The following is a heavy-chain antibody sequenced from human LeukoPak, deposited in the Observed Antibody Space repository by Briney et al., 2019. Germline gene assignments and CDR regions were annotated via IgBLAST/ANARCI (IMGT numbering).Heavy chain of an antibody. Sequence: GGSLRLSCAASGFTFSSYSMNWVRQAPGKGLEWVSSISSSSSYIYYADSVKGRFTISRDNAKNSLYLQMNSLRAEDTAVYYCARGPVVAATRGNWFDPWGQGTLVTVYS. CDR2: ISSSSSYI. CDR3: ARGPVVAATRGNWFDP. D-gene: IGHD2-15*01. V-gene: IGHV3-21*01. J-gene: IGHJ5*02. CDR1: GFTFSSYS.